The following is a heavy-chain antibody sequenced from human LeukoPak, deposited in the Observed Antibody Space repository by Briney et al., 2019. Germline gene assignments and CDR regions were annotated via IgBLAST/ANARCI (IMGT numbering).Heavy chain of an antibody. V-gene: IGHV3-23*01. CDR2: ISVSGGST. CDR1: AFTFSNFG. CDR3: AKGVVVAPDVTPFDY. D-gene: IGHD2-2*01. J-gene: IGHJ4*02. Sequence: PGGSLRLSCAASAFTFSNFGMNWVRQAPGKGLEWVSAISVSGGSTYYADSVKGRFTISRDNSKNTLYLQMNSLRAEDTAVYYCAKGVVVAPDVTPFDYWGQGTLVTVSS.